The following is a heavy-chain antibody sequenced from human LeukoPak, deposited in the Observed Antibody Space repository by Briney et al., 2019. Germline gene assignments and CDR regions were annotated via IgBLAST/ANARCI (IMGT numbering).Heavy chain of an antibody. CDR2: IYHSGST. Sequence: SSETLSLTCTVSGYSISSGYYWGWIRQPPGKGLEWIGSIYHSGSTYYNPSLKSRVTISVDTSKNQSSLKLSSVTAADTAVYYCASALTTKVNAFDIWGQGTMVTVSS. V-gene: IGHV4-38-2*02. CDR1: GYSISSGYY. CDR3: ASALTTKVNAFDI. D-gene: IGHD4-11*01. J-gene: IGHJ3*02.